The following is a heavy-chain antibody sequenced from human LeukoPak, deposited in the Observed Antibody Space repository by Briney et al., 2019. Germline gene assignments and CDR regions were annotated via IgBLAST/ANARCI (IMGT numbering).Heavy chain of an antibody. CDR1: GFDFSSYT. CDR2: ITRSSTYR. CDR3: ARLNYFDRRGEGLDV. Sequence: GGSLRLSRAASGFDFSSYTMHWVRQAPGKGLEWVSSITRSSTYRLFAHSMKGRFNITRDNAKKSLDLHMHSLRAEDTAVDYCARLNYFDRRGEGLDVWGRGTMVTVSS. D-gene: IGHD3-22*01. J-gene: IGHJ3*01. V-gene: IGHV3-21*01.